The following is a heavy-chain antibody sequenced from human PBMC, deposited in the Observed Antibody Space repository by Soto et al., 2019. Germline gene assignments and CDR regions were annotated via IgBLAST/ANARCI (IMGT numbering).Heavy chain of an antibody. CDR1: GGSISSDENY. CDR3: ARNKFGNLWTGYYFDY. D-gene: IGHD3-3*01. V-gene: IGHV4-30-4*01. J-gene: IGHJ4*02. CDR2: ISYSGST. Sequence: SETLSLTCTVSGGSISSDENYWTWIRQTPGKGLEWIGHISYSGSTYYNPSLKGRVNISVDTSKDQFSLRLTSVTAADTAVYYCARNKFGNLWTGYYFDYWGQGALVTVSS.